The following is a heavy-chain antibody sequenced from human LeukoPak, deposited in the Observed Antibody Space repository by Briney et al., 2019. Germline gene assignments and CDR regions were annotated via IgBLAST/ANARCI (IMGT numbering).Heavy chain of an antibody. V-gene: IGHV4-30-2*03. Sequence: SETLSLTCAVSGGSISSGGYSWSWIRQPPGKGLEWIGYIYHSGSTYYNPSLKSRVTISVDTSKNQFSLKLSSVTAADTAVYYCARRGGGFFDYWGQGTLVTVSS. CDR1: GGSISSGGYS. D-gene: IGHD3-10*01. CDR3: ARRGGGFFDY. J-gene: IGHJ4*02. CDR2: IYHSGST.